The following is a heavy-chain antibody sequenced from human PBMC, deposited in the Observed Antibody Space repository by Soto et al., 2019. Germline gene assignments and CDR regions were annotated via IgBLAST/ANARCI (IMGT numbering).Heavy chain of an antibody. CDR3: ATPARDFYGPFYQHSGLDV. J-gene: IGHJ6*02. V-gene: IGHV1-69*01. D-gene: IGHD3-16*01. Sequence: QVQLVQSGPEVKKTGSSMTVSCKASGGPFRGYGLNWVRQAPGQGLEWIGGIIPNFGAPNYAQKFQGRVSITADEVTTTIYMELKGLRSEDTAVYYCATPARDFYGPFYQHSGLDVWGQGTRLSVSS. CDR2: IIPNFGAP. CDR1: GGPFRGYG.